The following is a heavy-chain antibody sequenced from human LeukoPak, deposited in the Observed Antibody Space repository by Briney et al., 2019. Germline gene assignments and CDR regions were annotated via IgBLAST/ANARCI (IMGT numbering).Heavy chain of an antibody. CDR3: ARNSGGIVVVPTAAPDY. V-gene: IGHV1-2*06. D-gene: IGHD2-2*01. CDR2: INPNSGGT. Sequence: ASVKVSCKASGHTLTGYYMHWVRQAPGLGLEWMGRINPNSGGTNYAQKFQGRVTMTRDTSISTAYMELSRLRSDDTAVYYCARNSGGIVVVPTAAPDYWGQGTLVTVSS. CDR1: GHTLTGYY. J-gene: IGHJ4*02.